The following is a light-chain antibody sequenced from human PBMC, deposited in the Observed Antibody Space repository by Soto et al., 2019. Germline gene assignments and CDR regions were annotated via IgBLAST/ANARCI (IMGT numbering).Light chain of an antibody. V-gene: IGKV1-6*01. CDR2: AAS. J-gene: IGKJ3*01. CDR3: LQDYNYPRT. CDR1: QGIGND. Sequence: AIQMTQSPSSLSAYVGDRVTITCRASQGIGNDLGWYQQRPGKAPKLLIYAASSLQSGVPSRFSGSGSGTDFTLTISSLQPEDFATYYCLQDYNYPRTFGPGTKVDIK.